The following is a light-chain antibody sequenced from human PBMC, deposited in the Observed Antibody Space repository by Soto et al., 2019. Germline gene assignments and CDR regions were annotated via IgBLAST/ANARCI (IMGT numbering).Light chain of an antibody. CDR3: QQYGSSPLT. Sequence: VLTQSPGTLSLSPGERATLSCRASQSVSSSYLAWYQQKPGQAPRLLIYGASSRATGIPDRFSGSGSGTDFTLTISRLEPEDFAVYYCQQYGSSPLTFGGGTKLDIK. CDR1: QSVSSSY. V-gene: IGKV3-20*01. CDR2: GAS. J-gene: IGKJ4*01.